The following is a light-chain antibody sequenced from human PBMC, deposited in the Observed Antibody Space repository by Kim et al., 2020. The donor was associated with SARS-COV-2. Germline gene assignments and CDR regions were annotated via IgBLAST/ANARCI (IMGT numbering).Light chain of an antibody. CDR2: DVS. CDR1: QSISSR. J-gene: IGKJ1*01. CDR3: QQYRTYSRT. V-gene: IGKV1-5*01. Sequence: ASVGDRVTNTRRATQSISSRLAWYQQRSGKAPKLLIHDVSSLQSGVPSRFSGSGSGTEFTFTISSLQPDDFATYYCQQYRTYSRTFGQGTKVDIK.